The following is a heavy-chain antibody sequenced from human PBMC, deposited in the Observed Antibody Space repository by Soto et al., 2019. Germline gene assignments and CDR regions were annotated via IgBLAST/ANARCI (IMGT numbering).Heavy chain of an antibody. CDR3: TTDSPVAGGGPL. D-gene: IGHD6-19*01. Sequence: EVQLVESGGGLVKPGGSLRLSCAASGFTFSEAWMNWVRQAPGKGLEWVGRIKSKAAGGTTDYVAPVKGRFTISRDGSTITLFLQMNSLKTEDTAVYYCTTDSPVAGGGPLCGQGTLVTVSS. CDR2: IKSKAAGGTT. J-gene: IGHJ4*02. CDR1: GFTFSEAW. V-gene: IGHV3-15*07.